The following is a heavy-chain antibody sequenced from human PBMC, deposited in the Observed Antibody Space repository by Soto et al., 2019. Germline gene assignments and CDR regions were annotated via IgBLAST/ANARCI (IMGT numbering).Heavy chain of an antibody. CDR2: IYSGGST. CDR1: GFTVSSNY. V-gene: IGHV3-53*01. CDR3: ARDLKYYDSSGYYGLDAFDI. Sequence: GGSLRLSCAASGFTVSSNYMSWVRQAPGKGLEWVSVIYSGGSTYYADSVKGRFTISRDNSKNTLYLQMNSLRAEDTAVYYCARDLKYYDSSGYYGLDAFDIWGQGTMVTVSS. J-gene: IGHJ3*02. D-gene: IGHD3-22*01.